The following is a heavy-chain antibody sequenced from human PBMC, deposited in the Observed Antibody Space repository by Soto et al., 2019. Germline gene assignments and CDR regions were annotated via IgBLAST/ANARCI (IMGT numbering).Heavy chain of an antibody. V-gene: IGHV2-5*01. CDR2: IYWNDDK. D-gene: IGHD6-19*01. CDR3: AHIAGSGWYWYFDL. CDR1: GLSLSTSGVG. Sequence: QITLKESGPTLVKPTQTLTLTCTFSGLSLSTSGVGVGWIRQPPGKALEWLALIYWNDDKRYSPSLKSRLTITKDTSKNQVVLTMTNMDPVDTATYYCAHIAGSGWYWYFDLWGRGTLVTVSS. J-gene: IGHJ2*01.